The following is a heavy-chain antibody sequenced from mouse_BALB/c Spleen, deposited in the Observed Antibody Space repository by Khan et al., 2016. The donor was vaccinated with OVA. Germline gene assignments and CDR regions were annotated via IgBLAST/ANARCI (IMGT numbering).Heavy chain of an antibody. CDR1: GFTFTSYW. Sequence: QVQLKESGAELAKPGASVKMSCKASGFTFTSYWMHWIKQRPGQGLEWLGYINPTSGYTDYIQKFKDKATLTADKSSRTAYMQLNSQTSDDSAVNYCARDSIDYWGQGTTVTVSS. J-gene: IGHJ2*01. CDR3: ARDSIDY. D-gene: IGHD2-5*01. V-gene: IGHV1-7*01. CDR2: INPTSGYT.